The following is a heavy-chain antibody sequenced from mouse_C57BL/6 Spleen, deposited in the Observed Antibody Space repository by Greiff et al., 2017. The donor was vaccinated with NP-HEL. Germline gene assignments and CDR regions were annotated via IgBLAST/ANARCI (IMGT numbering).Heavy chain of an antibody. CDR2: IYPGDGDT. CDR3: ARKGSGPGYFDY. D-gene: IGHD3-2*02. Sequence: QVQLQQSGPELVKPGASVKISCKASGYAFSSSWMNWVKQRPGKGLEWIGRIYPGDGDTNYNGKFKGKATLTADKSSSTAYMQLSSLTSEDSAVYFCARKGSGPGYFDYWGQGTTLTVSS. CDR1: GYAFSSSW. V-gene: IGHV1-82*01. J-gene: IGHJ2*01.